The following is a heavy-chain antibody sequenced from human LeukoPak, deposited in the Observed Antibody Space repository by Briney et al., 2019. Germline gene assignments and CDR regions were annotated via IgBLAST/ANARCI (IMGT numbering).Heavy chain of an antibody. Sequence: PSETLSLTCTVSGASISTYYWSWIRQPPGKGLERIGSIYYSGSTYYNPSLKSRVTISVDTSKNQFSLKLSSVTAADTAVYYCARHVFLYGSGSFDPWGQGTLVTVSS. V-gene: IGHV4-39*01. CDR1: GASISTYY. CDR3: ARHVFLYGSGSFDP. D-gene: IGHD3-10*01. J-gene: IGHJ5*02. CDR2: IYYSGST.